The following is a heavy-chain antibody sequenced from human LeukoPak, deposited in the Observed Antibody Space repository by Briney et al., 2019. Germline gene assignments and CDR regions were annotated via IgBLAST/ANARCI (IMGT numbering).Heavy chain of an antibody. CDR3: ARNLWFGESSDAFDM. CDR2: ISPKSGGT. J-gene: IGHJ3*02. V-gene: IGHV1-2*02. CDR1: GYSFTGHY. Sequence: WASVKVSCKASGYSFTGHYMHWVRQAPGQGLEWMGWISPKSGGTNYAQKFQGRVTMTRDTSISTAYMDMSSLRSDDTAVYYCARNLWFGESSDAFDMWGQGTMVTVSS. D-gene: IGHD3-10*01.